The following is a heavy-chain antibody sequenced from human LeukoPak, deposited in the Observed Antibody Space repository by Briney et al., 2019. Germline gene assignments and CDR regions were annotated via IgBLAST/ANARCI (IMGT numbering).Heavy chain of an antibody. J-gene: IGHJ4*02. V-gene: IGHV3-7*04. CDR3: ARGRGLDY. D-gene: IGHD3-16*01. Sequence: PGGSLRLSCAASGLTFRSYWMSWVRQAPGKGLEWVANIKQDGSEKYYVDSVEGRFTISRDNAKNSLYLQMNGLRAEDTAVYYCARGRGLDYWGQGTLVTVSS. CDR1: GLTFRSYW. CDR2: IKQDGSEK.